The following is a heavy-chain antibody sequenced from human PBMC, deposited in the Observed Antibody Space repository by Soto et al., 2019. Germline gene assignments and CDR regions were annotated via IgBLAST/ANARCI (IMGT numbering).Heavy chain of an antibody. CDR2: MNSDGSLI. Sequence: GGSLRLSCAVAGYTFANHWMHWVRQAPGKGLEWVSRMNSDGSLINYADSVKGRFTVSRDNARNTLYLQMNSLRVEDMAVYYCATAEVDYWGPGTLVTVSS. J-gene: IGHJ4*02. CDR3: ATAEVDY. V-gene: IGHV3-74*01. CDR1: GYTFANHW.